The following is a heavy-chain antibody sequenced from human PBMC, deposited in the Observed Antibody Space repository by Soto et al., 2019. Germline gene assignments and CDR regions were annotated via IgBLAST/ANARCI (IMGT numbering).Heavy chain of an antibody. CDR2: IYYSGST. J-gene: IGHJ6*02. D-gene: IGHD2-21*02. CDR1: GGSISSYY. V-gene: IGHV4-59*01. CDR3: ARQRVVVTAPDYYYYGMDV. Sequence: QVQLQESGPGLVKPSETLSLTCTVSGGSISSYYWSWIRQPPGKGLEWIGYIYYSGSTNNNPSLKSRVTISVDTPKNQCSLKLSSVTAADTAVYYCARQRVVVTAPDYYYYGMDVWGQGTTVTVSS.